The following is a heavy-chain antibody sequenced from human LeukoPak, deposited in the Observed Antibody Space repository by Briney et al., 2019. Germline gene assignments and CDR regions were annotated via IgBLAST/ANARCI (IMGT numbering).Heavy chain of an antibody. V-gene: IGHV4-39*07. CDR2: IYYSGST. D-gene: IGHD5-12*01. CDR1: GYSISSSSYY. J-gene: IGHJ5*02. Sequence: SETLSLTCTVSGYSISSSSYYWGWIPQPPGQGLVWIGSIYYSGSTYYNPSLKSRVTITVDTSKNQFSLKVSSVTAADAAVYYCARGVGYSGYDEGDWVDPWGRGTLVTVSS. CDR3: ARGVGYSGYDEGDWVDP.